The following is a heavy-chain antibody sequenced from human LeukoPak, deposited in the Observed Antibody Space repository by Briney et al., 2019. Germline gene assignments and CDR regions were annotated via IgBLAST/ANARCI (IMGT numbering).Heavy chain of an antibody. CDR1: GFTLSTYE. CDR2: ISSSTSHT. D-gene: IGHD2-8*01. CDR3: ARDVSSSTRAFDI. Sequence: GGSLRLSCAASGFTLSTYEMTWVRQAPGKGREWVSFISSSTSHTFYADSVKGRFTIFRDTAKNSLYLQMNNLRGEDTAVYYCARDVSSSTRAFDIWGQGTMVAVS. J-gene: IGHJ3*02. V-gene: IGHV3-48*03.